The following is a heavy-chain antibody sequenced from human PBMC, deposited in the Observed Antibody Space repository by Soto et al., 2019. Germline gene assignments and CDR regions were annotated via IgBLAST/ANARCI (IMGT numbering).Heavy chain of an antibody. V-gene: IGHV3-15*05. CDR2: IKSKSNGGKA. CDR3: TTARGITAIVRFGS. CDR1: GFTFSDGW. D-gene: IGHD1-26*01. Sequence: GGSLRLSCSASGFTFSDGWMSWVRQAPGKGVEWIARIKSKSNGGKADYAASVKGRFTISRDDSTNTLFLLMNSLKIEDTAVYYCTTARGITAIVRFGSCGKGTLVTVSS. J-gene: IGHJ4*02.